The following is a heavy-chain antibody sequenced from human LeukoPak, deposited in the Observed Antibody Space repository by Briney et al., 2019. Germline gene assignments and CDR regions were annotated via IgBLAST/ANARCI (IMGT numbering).Heavy chain of an antibody. V-gene: IGHV3-21*01. CDR3: AREGRSIAARDFDY. CDR1: GFTFSSYS. CDR2: ISSSSSYI. Sequence: GGSLRLSCAASGFTFSSYSMNWVRQAPGKGLEWVSSISSSSSYIYYTDSVKGRFTISRDNAKNSLYLQMNSLRAEDTAVYYCAREGRSIAARDFDYWGQGTLVTVSS. J-gene: IGHJ4*02. D-gene: IGHD6-6*01.